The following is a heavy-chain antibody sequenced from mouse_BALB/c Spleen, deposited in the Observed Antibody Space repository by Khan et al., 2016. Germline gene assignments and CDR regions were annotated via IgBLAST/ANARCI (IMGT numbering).Heavy chain of an antibody. Sequence: EVRLLETGGGLVQPGGSRGLSCEGSGFTFSGFWMSWVRQTPGKTLEWIGDINSDGSAINYAPSIKDRFTIFRDNDKSTLYLQMSNVRSEDTATYFCMRYDYYYWYFDVWGAGTTVTVSS. CDR2: INSDGSAI. CDR1: GFTFSGFW. V-gene: IGHV11-2*02. J-gene: IGHJ1*01. D-gene: IGHD1-1*01. CDR3: MRYDYYYWYFDV.